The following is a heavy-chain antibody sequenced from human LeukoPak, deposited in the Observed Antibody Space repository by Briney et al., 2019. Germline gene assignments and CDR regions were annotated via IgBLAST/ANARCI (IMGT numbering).Heavy chain of an antibody. Sequence: GGSLRLSCAASGFTVSSNYMSWVRQAPGKGLEWVAVIPNDRRNNYYADSVKGRFTISRDNSKNTLYLQMNSLRAEDTAVYYCATSRDFYDSSGYYPYYFDCWGQGTLVTVSS. D-gene: IGHD3-22*01. CDR1: GFTVSSNY. CDR2: IPNDRRNN. CDR3: ATSRDFYDSSGYYPYYFDC. J-gene: IGHJ4*02. V-gene: IGHV3-30*03.